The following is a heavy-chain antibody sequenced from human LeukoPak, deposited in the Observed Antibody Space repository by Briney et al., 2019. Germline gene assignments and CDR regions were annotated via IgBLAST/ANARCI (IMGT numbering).Heavy chain of an antibody. D-gene: IGHD2-2*01. CDR2: ISGSAERT. J-gene: IGHJ3*02. CDR1: GFTFSSYA. CDR3: AKGRGYCGSNSCAGAFDI. Sequence: WGSLRLSCAASGFTFSSYAMSWVRQAQGKGLEWVSTISGSAERTYYADSVKGRFTISRDNSKNTLYLQMNSLRAEDTAVYYCAKGRGYCGSNSCAGAFDIWGQGTMVTVSS. V-gene: IGHV3-23*01.